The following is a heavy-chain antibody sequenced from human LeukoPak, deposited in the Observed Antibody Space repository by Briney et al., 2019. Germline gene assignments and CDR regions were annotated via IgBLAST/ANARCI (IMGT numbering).Heavy chain of an antibody. D-gene: IGHD3-22*01. J-gene: IGHJ2*01. V-gene: IGHV1-69*13. Sequence: SVKVSCKASGYTLSNYAISWVRQAPGQGLEWMGGIIPIFGTANYAQKFQGRVTITADESTSTAYMELSSLRSEDTAVYYCARDLGFDSSGYYCHFDLWGRGTLVTVSS. CDR1: GYTLSNYA. CDR3: ARDLGFDSSGYYCHFDL. CDR2: IIPIFGTA.